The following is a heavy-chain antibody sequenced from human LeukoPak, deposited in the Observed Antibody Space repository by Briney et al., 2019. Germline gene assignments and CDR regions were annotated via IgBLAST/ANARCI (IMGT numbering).Heavy chain of an antibody. V-gene: IGHV3-23*01. CDR1: GFTFSSYA. Sequence: PPGGSLRLSCAASGFTFSSYAMSWVRQAPGKGLEWVSAISGSGGSTYYADSVKGRFTNSRDNSKNTLYLQMNSPRAEDTAVYYCAKILLITFGGVIYYFDYGGQGTLVTVSS. CDR3: AKILLITFGGVIYYFDY. D-gene: IGHD3-16*02. J-gene: IGHJ4*02. CDR2: ISGSGGST.